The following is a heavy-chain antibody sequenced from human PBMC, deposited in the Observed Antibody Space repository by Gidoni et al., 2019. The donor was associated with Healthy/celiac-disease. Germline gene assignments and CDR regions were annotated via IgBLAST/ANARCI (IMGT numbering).Heavy chain of an antibody. CDR3: ARERGNYDYYYYYGMDV. CDR2: ISAYNGNT. D-gene: IGHD1-7*01. V-gene: IGHV1-18*01. CDR1: GYTFTSYG. J-gene: IGHJ6*02. Sequence: QVQLVQSGAEVKKPGASVKVSCKASGYTFTSYGISWVRQAPGQGLEWMGWISAYNGNTNYAQKLQGRVTMTTDTSTSTAYMELRSLRSDDTAVYYCARERGNYDYYYYYGMDVWGQGTTVTVSS.